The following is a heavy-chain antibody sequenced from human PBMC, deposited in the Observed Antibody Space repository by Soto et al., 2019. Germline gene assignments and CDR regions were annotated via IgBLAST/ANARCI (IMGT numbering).Heavy chain of an antibody. CDR3: AKDLDPWATRETSGPERS. Sequence: EVQLLESGGGLVQPGGSLRLSCAASGCTFSSYAMSWVRQAPGKGLEWVSAISGSGGSTYYADSVKGRFTISRDNSKNTLYLQMNSLRAEDTAVYYCAKDLDPWATRETSGPERSWGPGTLVTVSS. D-gene: IGHD5-12*01. CDR1: GCTFSSYA. CDR2: ISGSGGST. V-gene: IGHV3-23*01. J-gene: IGHJ5*02.